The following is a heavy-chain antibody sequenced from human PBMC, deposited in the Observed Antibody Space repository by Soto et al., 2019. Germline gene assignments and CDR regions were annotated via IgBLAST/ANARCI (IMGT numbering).Heavy chain of an antibody. D-gene: IGHD2-2*01. J-gene: IGHJ4*02. CDR2: INPNSGGT. CDR1: GYTFTGYY. Sequence: QVQLVQSGAEVKKPEASVKVSCQASGYTFTGYYMHWVRQSPGQGLEWMGWINPNSGGTNYAQKFQGRVTMTRDTSMSTAYMELSRLRSDDTAVYYCARYSWVPAASRGSFDYWGQGTLVTVSS. CDR3: ARYSWVPAASRGSFDY. V-gene: IGHV1-2*02.